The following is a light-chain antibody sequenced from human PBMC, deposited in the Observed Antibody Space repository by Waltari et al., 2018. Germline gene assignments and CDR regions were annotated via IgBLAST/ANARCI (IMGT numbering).Light chain of an antibody. CDR1: SSDVGSFNL. CDR2: QVS. Sequence: QSALTQPASVSGSPGQSITISCTGTSSDVGSFNLFPWYQQHPNKAPKLMIYQVSKRPSGLSNRFSGSKSGNTASLTISGLQAEDEAEYYCCSYGGSSTFVIFGGGTKLTVL. V-gene: IGLV2-23*02. CDR3: CSYGGSSTFVI. J-gene: IGLJ2*01.